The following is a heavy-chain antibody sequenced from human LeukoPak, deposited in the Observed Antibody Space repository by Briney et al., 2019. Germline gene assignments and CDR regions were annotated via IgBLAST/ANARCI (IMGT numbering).Heavy chain of an antibody. J-gene: IGHJ4*02. CDR3: AKAMQDVVVVPDAYFDY. V-gene: IGHV3-23*01. Sequence: PGGSLRLSCAASGFTFSNYAMRWVRQAPGKGLEWVSGISGSGDSTYYADSVKGRFTISRDNSKNTLYLQMNSLRAEDTAVYYCAKAMQDVVVVPDAYFDYWGQGTLVTVSS. CDR2: ISGSGDST. CDR1: GFTFSNYA. D-gene: IGHD2-2*01.